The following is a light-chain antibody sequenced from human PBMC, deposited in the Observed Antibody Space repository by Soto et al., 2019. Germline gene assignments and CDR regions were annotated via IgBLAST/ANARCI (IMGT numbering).Light chain of an antibody. CDR1: QSVLSSSNNKNY. Sequence: DIVMTQSPDSLAVSLGERATFNCKSSQSVLSSSNNKNYLAWFQHKPGQPPKQVIYWASTRDTRVPDRFSGSGSGTDVTLTISSLQAEDSAVYYYQQYCSATISFGGGTKVEIK. CDR3: QQYCSATIS. J-gene: IGKJ4*01. V-gene: IGKV4-1*01. CDR2: WAS.